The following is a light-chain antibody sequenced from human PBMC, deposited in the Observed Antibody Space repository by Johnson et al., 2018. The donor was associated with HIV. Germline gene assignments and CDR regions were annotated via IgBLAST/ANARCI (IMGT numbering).Light chain of an antibody. CDR1: SSNIGNNY. J-gene: IGLJ1*01. CDR2: DNN. Sequence: QSVLTQPPSVSAAPGQKVTISCSGSSSNIGNNYVSWYQQLPGTAHKLLIYDNNKRPSGIPDRFSGSKSGTSATLGITGLQTGDEADYYCGTWDNSLSAYVFGTGTKVTVL. CDR3: GTWDNSLSAYV. V-gene: IGLV1-51*01.